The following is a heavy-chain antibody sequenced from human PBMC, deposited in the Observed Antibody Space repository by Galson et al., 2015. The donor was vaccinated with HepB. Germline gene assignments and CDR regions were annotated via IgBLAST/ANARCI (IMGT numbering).Heavy chain of an antibody. Sequence: SVKVSCKASGYTFTSYYMHWVRQAPGQGLEWMGIINPSGGSTSYAQKLQGRVTMTRDTSTSTVYMELSSLRSEDTAVYYCARGSLDSSGYPHAFDIWGQGTMVTVSS. J-gene: IGHJ3*02. CDR3: ARGSLDSSGYPHAFDI. D-gene: IGHD3-22*01. CDR2: INPSGGST. V-gene: IGHV1-46*04. CDR1: GYTFTSYY.